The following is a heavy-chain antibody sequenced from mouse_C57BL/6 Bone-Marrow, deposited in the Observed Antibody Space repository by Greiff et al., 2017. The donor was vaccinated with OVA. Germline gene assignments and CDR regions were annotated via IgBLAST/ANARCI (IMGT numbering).Heavy chain of an antibody. V-gene: IGHV7-3*01. CDR1: GFTFTDYY. D-gene: IGHD4-1*01. Sequence: NLVESGGGLVQPGGSLSLSCAASGFTFTDYYMSWVRQPPGKALEWLGFIRNKANGYTTEYSASVKGRFTISRDNSQSILYLQMNALRAEDSATYYCARGKNWALAYWGQGTLVTVSA. CDR2: IRNKANGYTT. CDR3: ARGKNWALAY. J-gene: IGHJ3*01.